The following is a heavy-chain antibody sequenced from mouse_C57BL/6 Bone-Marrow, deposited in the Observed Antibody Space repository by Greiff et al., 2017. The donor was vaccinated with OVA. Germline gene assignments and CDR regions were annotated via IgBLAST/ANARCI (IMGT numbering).Heavy chain of an antibody. CDR1: GYTFTSYW. D-gene: IGHD4-1*01. CDR3: ARRRTGHYYAMDY. V-gene: IGHV1-55*01. Sequence: QVQLQQPGAELVKPGASVKMSCKASGYTFTSYWITWVKQRPGQGLEWIGDIYPGSGSTNYNEKFKSKATLTVDTSSSTAYMQLSSLTSEDSAVYYCARRRTGHYYAMDYWGQGTSVTVSS. J-gene: IGHJ4*01. CDR2: IYPGSGST.